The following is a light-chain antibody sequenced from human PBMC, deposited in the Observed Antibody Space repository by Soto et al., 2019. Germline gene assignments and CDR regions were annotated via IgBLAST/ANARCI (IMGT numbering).Light chain of an antibody. CDR2: DAS. CDR3: QQRSNWLFT. CDR1: QSVSSY. Sequence: EIVLTQSPATLSLSPGERATLSCRASQSVSSYLAWYPHKPGKAPRLLISDASNRAPGIPARFSGSGSGTDFTLTISSLEPEDFAVYYCQQRSNWLFTFGPGTKVDIK. V-gene: IGKV3-11*01. J-gene: IGKJ3*01.